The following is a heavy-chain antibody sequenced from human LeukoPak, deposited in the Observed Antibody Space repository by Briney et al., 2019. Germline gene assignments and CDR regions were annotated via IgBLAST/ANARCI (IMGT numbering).Heavy chain of an antibody. CDR1: GYSFTNYW. J-gene: IGHJ4*02. V-gene: IGHV5-51*01. D-gene: IGHD2-15*01. CDR2: IYPGDSDT. Sequence: GESLKVSCKGSGYSFTNYWIGWVRQMPGKGLEWMGTIYPGDSDTRYIPSFQGQVTISADKSISTAYLQWRSLKASDTAIYYCARRQSCSSGSCEDFDFWGQGTLVTVSS. CDR3: ARRQSCSSGSCEDFDF.